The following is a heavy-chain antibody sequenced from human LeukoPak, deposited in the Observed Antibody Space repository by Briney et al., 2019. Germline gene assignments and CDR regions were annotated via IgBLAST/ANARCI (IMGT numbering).Heavy chain of an antibody. CDR2: IYYSGST. J-gene: IGHJ4*02. CDR1: GGSISSGSYY. D-gene: IGHD4-17*01. CDR3: AGHEPPTTVTIDY. Sequence: SETLSLTCSVSGGSISSGSYYWGWIRQPPGTGLEWIGSIYYSGSTYYNPSLKSRVTISVDTSKDQFSLKLTSVTAADTAVYYCAGHEPPTTVTIDYWGQGTLVTVSS. V-gene: IGHV4-39*01.